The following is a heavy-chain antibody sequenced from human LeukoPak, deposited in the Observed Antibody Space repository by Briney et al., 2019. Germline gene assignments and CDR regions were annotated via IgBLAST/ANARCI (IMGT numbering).Heavy chain of an antibody. J-gene: IGHJ3*01. CDR3: ARGGVSRAAFDA. Sequence: GGSLRLSCVASGFSFSTSWMSWVRQAPGKGPEWVANVKEDGSEKSYVASVKGRFTISRDNAKNSLYLEMDSLRVEDTAVYYCARGGVSRAAFDAWGQGTMVTVSS. CDR1: GFSFSTSW. CDR2: VKEDGSEK. V-gene: IGHV3-7*05.